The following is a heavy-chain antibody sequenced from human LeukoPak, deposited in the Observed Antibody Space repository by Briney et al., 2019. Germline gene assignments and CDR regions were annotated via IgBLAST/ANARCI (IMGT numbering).Heavy chain of an antibody. J-gene: IGHJ4*02. Sequence: GGSLRLSCAASGFTFSDYAMSWVRQAPGKGLEWVAVIWFNGRNKYYGDSVKGRFTISRDNSKDTLYLQMNSLRVEDTAVYYCGKGYCSSTSCPLDYWGQGTLVTVSS. D-gene: IGHD2-2*01. V-gene: IGHV3-30*02. CDR2: IWFNGRNK. CDR1: GFTFSDYA. CDR3: GKGYCSSTSCPLDY.